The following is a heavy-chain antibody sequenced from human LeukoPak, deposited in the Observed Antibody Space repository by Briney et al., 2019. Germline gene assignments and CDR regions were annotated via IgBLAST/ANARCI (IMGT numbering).Heavy chain of an antibody. D-gene: IGHD1/OR15-1a*01. J-gene: IGHJ3*02. CDR2: ISYSGSA. CDR3: AREVNIQADSDAFDI. V-gene: IGHV4-30-4*08. Sequence: PSETLSLTCTVSGGSFRSRNYLWSRIRQTPGEGLEWIGYISYSGSAYYNPSLKSRVTISIDTSNSQFSLRLRSVTAADTAVYYCAREVNIQADSDAFDIWGPGTTVTVSS. CDR1: GGSFRSRNYL.